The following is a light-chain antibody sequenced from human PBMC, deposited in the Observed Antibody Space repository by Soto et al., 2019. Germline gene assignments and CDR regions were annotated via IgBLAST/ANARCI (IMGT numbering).Light chain of an antibody. CDR1: QSVSSSY. CDR2: GAS. Sequence: EIVLTQSPGTLSLSPGERATLSCRASQSVSSSYLAWSQQKPGLAPRLLIYGASSRATGIPDRFSGRGSGTDLSLTISRLEPEDFAVYSCQQYGSLPRTFGQGTKVEIK. V-gene: IGKV3-20*01. J-gene: IGKJ1*01. CDR3: QQYGSLPRT.